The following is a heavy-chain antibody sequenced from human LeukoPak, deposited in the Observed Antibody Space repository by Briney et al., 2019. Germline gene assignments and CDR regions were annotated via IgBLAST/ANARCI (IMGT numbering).Heavy chain of an antibody. V-gene: IGHV4-59*01. CDR3: AREVHNWNHRRRYYYYMDV. D-gene: IGHD1-14*01. CDR2: IYYSGST. Sequence: PSETLSLTCTVSGGSISSYYWSWIRQPPGKGLEWIGYIYYSGSTNYNPSLKSRVTISVDTSKNQFSLKLSSVTAADTAVYYCAREVHNWNHRRRYYYYMDVWGKGTTVTVSS. J-gene: IGHJ6*03. CDR1: GGSISSYY.